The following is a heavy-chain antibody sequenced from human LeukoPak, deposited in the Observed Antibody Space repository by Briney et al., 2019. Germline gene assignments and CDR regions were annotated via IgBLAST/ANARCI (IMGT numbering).Heavy chain of an antibody. CDR1: GDSISNYY. V-gene: IGHV4-4*07. D-gene: IGHD3-22*01. CDR3: ARDGDYYDSSGSFDS. CDR2: YYTSEST. Sequence: SETLSLTCTVSGDSISNYYWSWIRQPAGKGLEWIGRYYTSESTDYNPSLKSRVTMSVDTSKNQFFLKLSSVTAADTAVYYCARDGDYYDSSGSFDSWGQGTLVTVSS. J-gene: IGHJ4*02.